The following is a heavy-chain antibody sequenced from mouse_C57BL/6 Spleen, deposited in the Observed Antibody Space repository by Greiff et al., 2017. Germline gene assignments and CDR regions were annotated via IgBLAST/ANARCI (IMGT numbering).Heavy chain of an antibody. J-gene: IGHJ3*01. Sequence: VQLQQPGPELVKPGASVKISCKASGYAFSSSWMNWVKQRPGKGLEWIGRIDPGDGDTNYNGKFKGKATLTADKSSSTAYMQLSSLTSEDSAVYFCARGGDGYDAAWFAYWGQGTLVTVSA. CDR3: ARGGDGYDAAWFAY. V-gene: IGHV1-82*01. D-gene: IGHD2-2*01. CDR2: IDPGDGDT. CDR1: GYAFSSSW.